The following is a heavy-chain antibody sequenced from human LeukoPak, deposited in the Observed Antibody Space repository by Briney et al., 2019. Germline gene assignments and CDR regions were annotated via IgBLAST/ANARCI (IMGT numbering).Heavy chain of an antibody. J-gene: IGHJ3*02. Sequence: ETLSLTCTVSGGSISSGDYYWSWVRQAPGKGLEWVSAISGSGGSTYYADSVKGRFTISRDNSKNTLYLQMNSLRAEDTAVYYCAKDGMIVVVITFAFDIWGQGTMVTVSS. CDR1: GGSISSGDYY. CDR3: AKDGMIVVVITFAFDI. CDR2: ISGSGGST. V-gene: IGHV3-23*01. D-gene: IGHD3-22*01.